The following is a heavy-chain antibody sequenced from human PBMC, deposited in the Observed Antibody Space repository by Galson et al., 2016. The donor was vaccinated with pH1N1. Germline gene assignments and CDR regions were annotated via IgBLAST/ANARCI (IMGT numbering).Heavy chain of an antibody. CDR1: GFSLTTSGMR. V-gene: IGHV2-70*04. Sequence: PALVKPTQTLTLTCTFSGFSLTTSGMRVSWIRQAPGKALEWLARIDWDDDKYYSTSLKTRLTISKDTSRNQVVLAMTNIDPLDTATYYCARIRAGDDSFDIWGQGTMVTVSS. CDR2: IDWDDDK. CDR3: ARIRAGDDSFDI. J-gene: IGHJ3*02.